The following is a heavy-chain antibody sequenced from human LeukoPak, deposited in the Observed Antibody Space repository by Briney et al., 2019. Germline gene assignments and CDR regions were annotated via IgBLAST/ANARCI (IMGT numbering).Heavy chain of an antibody. D-gene: IGHD4-11*01. CDR1: GFTFSSYC. CDR2: IKQGGSET. J-gene: IGHJ3*02. CDR3: ARGVLYSTDAFDI. V-gene: IGHV3-7*01. Sequence: GGSLRLSCAVSGFTFSSYCMTWVRQAPGKGLEWLANIKQGGSETYYVDSVKGRFAISRDIAKDSLYLQMNSLRAEDTAVYYCARGVLYSTDAFDIWGQGTMVIVSS.